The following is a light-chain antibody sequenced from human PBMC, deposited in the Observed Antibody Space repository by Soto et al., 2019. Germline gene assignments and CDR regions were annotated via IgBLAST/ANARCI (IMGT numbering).Light chain of an antibody. J-gene: IGKJ1*01. V-gene: IGKV3-20*01. CDR2: GAS. CDR1: QSVSSSY. Sequence: IVLTQSPGSLSLSPGERATLSCRASQSVSSSYLAWYQQKPGQAPRLLFYGASNRATGIPDRFSGSGSGTDFTLTISRLEPEDFAVYYCQQYGSSGTFGQGTKVDIK. CDR3: QQYGSSGT.